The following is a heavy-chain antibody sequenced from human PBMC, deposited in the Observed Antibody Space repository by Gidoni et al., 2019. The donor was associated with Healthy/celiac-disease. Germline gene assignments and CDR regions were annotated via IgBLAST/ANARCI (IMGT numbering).Heavy chain of an antibody. D-gene: IGHD3-3*01. J-gene: IGHJ3*02. V-gene: IGHV4-39*01. Sequence: HLQLQESGPGLVKPSETLSLTCTVSGGSISSSSYYWGWIRQPPGKGLEWIGSIYYSGSTYYNPSLKSRVTISVDTSKNQFSLKLSSVTAADTAVYSCARHFYDFWSGYYSGPSHFDIWGQGTMVTVSS. CDR1: GGSISSSSYY. CDR2: IYYSGST. CDR3: ARHFYDFWSGYYSGPSHFDI.